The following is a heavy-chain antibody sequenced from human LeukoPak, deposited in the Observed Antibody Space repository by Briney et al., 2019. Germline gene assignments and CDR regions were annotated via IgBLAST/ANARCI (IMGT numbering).Heavy chain of an antibody. V-gene: IGHV3-9*01. CDR3: ARDAYGSDAFDI. D-gene: IGHD3-10*01. CDR1: GFTFDDYA. Sequence: GGSLRLSCAASGFTFDDYAMHWVRQAPGKGLEWVSGISWNSGSIGYADSVKGRFTVSRDNAKNSLYLQMNSLRAEDTAVYYCARDAYGSDAFDIWGQGTLVTVS. J-gene: IGHJ3*02. CDR2: ISWNSGSI.